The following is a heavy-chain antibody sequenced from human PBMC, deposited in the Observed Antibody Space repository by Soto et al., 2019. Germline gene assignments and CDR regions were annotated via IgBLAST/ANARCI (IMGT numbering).Heavy chain of an antibody. CDR3: ARDRGIAVAAQYSQH. D-gene: IGHD6-19*01. Sequence: ASVKVSCKASGYTFTSYAIHWVRQAPGQRLEWMGWINTVNGDTKYSQKFQGRVTITRDTSANTAYMEMSSLRSEGTAVYYCARDRGIAVAAQYSQHWGQGTLVTVSS. CDR1: GYTFTSYA. J-gene: IGHJ1*01. V-gene: IGHV1-3*04. CDR2: INTVNGDT.